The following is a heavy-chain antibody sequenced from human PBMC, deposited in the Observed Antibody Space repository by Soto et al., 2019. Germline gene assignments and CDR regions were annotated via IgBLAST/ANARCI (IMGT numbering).Heavy chain of an antibody. D-gene: IGHD3-22*01. CDR1: GYTFTDYY. CDR3: AREPRLYAGIGYYFEY. J-gene: IGHJ4*02. CDR2: INPVSGAT. Sequence: QVQLVQSGAEVKKPGASVKVSCKASGYTFTDYYMHWVRQAPGQGLEWMGWINPVSGATKYAQKLQGGVSMSRDTTLSIFYMYLCRVTSDDTGLYYCAREPRLYAGIGYYFEYWGQGTLVTVSS. V-gene: IGHV1-2*02.